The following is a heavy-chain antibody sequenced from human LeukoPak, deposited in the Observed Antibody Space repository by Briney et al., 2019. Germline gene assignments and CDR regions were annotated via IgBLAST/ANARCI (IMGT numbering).Heavy chain of an antibody. D-gene: IGHD3-3*01. Sequence: GGSLRLSCTASGFTFGDYAMSWFRQAPGKGLEWVGFIRSKAYGGTTEYAASVKGRFAISRDDSKSIAYLQMNSLKIEDTAVYYCTRVTIFGVVMVDGMDVWGQGTTVTVSS. V-gene: IGHV3-49*03. CDR2: IRSKAYGGTT. CDR1: GFTFGDYA. CDR3: TRVTIFGVVMVDGMDV. J-gene: IGHJ6*02.